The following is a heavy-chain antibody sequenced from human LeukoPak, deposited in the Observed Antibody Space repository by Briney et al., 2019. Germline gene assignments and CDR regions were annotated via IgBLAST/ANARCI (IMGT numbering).Heavy chain of an antibody. CDR3: AKGAGYNNGDASDI. V-gene: IGHV3-43*02. Sequence: GGSLRLSCAASGFTFNNYAMHWVRQGPGKGLEWVSLISGDSGRKYYADSMKGRFTISRDNSKNSLYLQMNSLRTEDTALYYCAKGAGYNNGDASDIWGLGTMVTVSS. CDR1: GFTFNNYA. CDR2: ISGDSGRK. D-gene: IGHD5-24*01. J-gene: IGHJ3*02.